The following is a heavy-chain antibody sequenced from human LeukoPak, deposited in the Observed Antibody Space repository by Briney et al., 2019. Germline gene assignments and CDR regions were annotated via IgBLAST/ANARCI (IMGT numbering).Heavy chain of an antibody. V-gene: IGHV3-23*01. J-gene: IGHJ6*03. CDR1: GFTFSSYA. CDR3: ATIAEMVTAKAGGGLYYYYYMDV. D-gene: IGHD5-24*01. Sequence: GGSLRLSCAASGFTFSSYAMSWVRQAPGKGLEWVSAISGSGGSTYYADSVKGRFTISRDNSKNTLYLQMNSLRAEDTAVYYCATIAEMVTAKAGGGLYYYYYMDVWGKGTTVTVSS. CDR2: ISGSGGST.